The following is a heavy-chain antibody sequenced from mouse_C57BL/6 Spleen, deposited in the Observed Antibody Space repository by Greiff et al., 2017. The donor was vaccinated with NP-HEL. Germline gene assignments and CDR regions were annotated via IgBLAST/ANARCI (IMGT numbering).Heavy chain of an antibody. CDR1: GFTFSDYG. CDR3: ATEGNYIYAMDY. D-gene: IGHD2-1*01. CDR2: ISSGSSTI. Sequence: EVKLVESGGGLVKPGGSLKLSCAASGFTFSDYGMHWVRQAPEKGLEWVAYISSGSSTIYYADTVKGRFTISRDNAKNTLFLQMTSLRSEDTAMYYCATEGNYIYAMDYWGQGTSVTVSS. J-gene: IGHJ4*01. V-gene: IGHV5-17*01.